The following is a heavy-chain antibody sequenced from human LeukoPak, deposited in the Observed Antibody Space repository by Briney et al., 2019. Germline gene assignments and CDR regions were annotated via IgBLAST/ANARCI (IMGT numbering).Heavy chain of an antibody. CDR3: ARLETTRGYGWFDP. V-gene: IGHV4-59*01. J-gene: IGHJ5*02. CDR2: IYYSGST. CDR1: GGSLSSYY. D-gene: IGHD5-12*01. Sequence: SETLSLTCTVSGGSLSSYYWNWIRQPPGKGLEWIGYIYYSGSTNYNPSLKSRVTIPVDTSKNQFSLKLSSVTAADTAVYYCARLETTRGYGWFDPWGQGTLVTVSS.